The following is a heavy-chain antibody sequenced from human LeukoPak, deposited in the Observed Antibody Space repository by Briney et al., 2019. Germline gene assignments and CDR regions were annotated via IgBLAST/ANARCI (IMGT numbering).Heavy chain of an antibody. Sequence: PSETLSLTCSVSGGSISSYFWNWIRQPPGKGLEWIGHINYSGSSNYNPSLKSRATMSVDTSKNQFSLKLSSVTATDTAVYYCARRYYGSGTNYFDYWGQGTLVTVSS. V-gene: IGHV4-59*08. CDR3: ARRYYGSGTNYFDY. CDR1: GGSISSYF. D-gene: IGHD3-10*01. CDR2: INYSGSS. J-gene: IGHJ4*02.